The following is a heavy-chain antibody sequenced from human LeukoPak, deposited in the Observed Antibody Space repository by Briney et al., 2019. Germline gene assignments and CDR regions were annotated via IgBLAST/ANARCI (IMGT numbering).Heavy chain of an antibody. CDR1: GFTFDDYA. V-gene: IGHV3-9*01. CDR3: AKDMSSSGHKGFDY. D-gene: IGHD6-19*01. Sequence: GGSLRLSCAASGFTFDDYAMHWVRQAPGKGLEWVSGISWNSGSIGYADSVKGRFTISRDNAKNSLYLQINSLRAEDTALYYCAKDMSSSGHKGFDYWGQGTLVTVSS. CDR2: ISWNSGSI. J-gene: IGHJ4*02.